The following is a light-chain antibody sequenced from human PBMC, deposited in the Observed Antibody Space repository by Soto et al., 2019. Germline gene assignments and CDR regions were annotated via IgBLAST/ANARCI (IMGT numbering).Light chain of an antibody. CDR1: QSVSHN. V-gene: IGKV3-15*01. CDR2: GAS. Sequence: EIVMTQSPATVSVSPGEGATLSCRASQSVSHNLAWYQQKPGQAPRLLIYGASTRATGIPTRFSGSGSGTEFTLTISSLQSEDFAVYYCEQYNSWPPLYTFGQGTKLEIK. CDR3: EQYNSWPPLYT. J-gene: IGKJ2*01.